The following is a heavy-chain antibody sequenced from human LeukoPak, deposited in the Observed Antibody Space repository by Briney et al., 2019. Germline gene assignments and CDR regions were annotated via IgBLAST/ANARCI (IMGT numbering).Heavy chain of an antibody. CDR3: ASQIMSSSRQAFDY. CDR2: IYYSGST. J-gene: IGHJ4*02. CDR1: GGSISSYY. D-gene: IGHD6-13*01. V-gene: IGHV4-59*01. Sequence: PSETLSLTCTVSGGSISSYYWSWIRQPPGKGLEWIGYIYYSGSTNYNPSLKSRVTISADTSKNQFSLKLSSVTAADTAVYYCASQIMSSSRQAFDYWGQGTLVTVSS.